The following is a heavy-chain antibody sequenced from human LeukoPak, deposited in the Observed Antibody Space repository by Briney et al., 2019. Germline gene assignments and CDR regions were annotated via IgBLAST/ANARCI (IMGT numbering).Heavy chain of an antibody. CDR2: INHSGST. CDR3: ARGAGYYYYYYMDV. Sequence: SQTLSLTCAVYGGSFSGYYWSWIRQPPGKGLEWIGEINHSGSTNYNPSLKSRVTISVDTSKNQFSLKLSSVTAADTAVYYCARGAGYYYYYYMDVWGKGTTVTVSS. J-gene: IGHJ6*03. D-gene: IGHD3-10*01. V-gene: IGHV4-34*01. CDR1: GGSFSGYY.